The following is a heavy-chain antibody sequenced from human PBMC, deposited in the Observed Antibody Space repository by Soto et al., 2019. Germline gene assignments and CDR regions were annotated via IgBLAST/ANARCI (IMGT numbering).Heavy chain of an antibody. J-gene: IGHJ4*02. V-gene: IGHV3-23*01. CDR2: ISGSGGST. D-gene: IGHD3-9*01. CDR1: GFTFSSYA. Sequence: GESLKISCAASGFTFSSYAMSWVRQAPGKGLEWVSAISGSGGSTYYADSVKGRFTIPRDNSKNTLYLQMNSLRAEDTAVYYCANHPLTYYDILTGYLDYWGQGTLVTVSS. CDR3: ANHPLTYYDILTGYLDY.